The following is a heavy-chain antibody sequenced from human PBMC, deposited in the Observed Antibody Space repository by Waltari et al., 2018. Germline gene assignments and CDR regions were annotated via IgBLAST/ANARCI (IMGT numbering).Heavy chain of an antibody. J-gene: IGHJ6*03. CDR3: ARTGSSSPIYYYYYMDV. D-gene: IGHD6-6*01. V-gene: IGHV1-69*12. Sequence: QVQLVQSGAEVKKPGSSVKVSCKASGGTFSSYAISWVRQDPGQGLEWMGGFIPIFGTANYATKFQGRVTITADESTSTAYMGLSSLRSEDTAVYYCARTGSSSPIYYYYYMDVWGKGTTVTVAS. CDR1: GGTFSSYA. CDR2: FIPIFGTA.